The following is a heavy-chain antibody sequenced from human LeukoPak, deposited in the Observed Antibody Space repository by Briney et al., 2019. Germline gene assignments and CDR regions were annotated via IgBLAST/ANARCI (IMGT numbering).Heavy chain of an antibody. CDR1: GFTVSSNY. CDR2: IYSDGST. J-gene: IGHJ3*02. Sequence: QPGGSLRLSCAASGFTVSSNYMSWVRQAPGKGLEWVSIIYSDGSTYYADSVKGRFTISRDNSKNTLYLQMNSLRAEDTAMYYCARVRYIYGYASDIWGQGTMVTVSS. D-gene: IGHD5-18*01. V-gene: IGHV3-53*01. CDR3: ARVRYIYGYASDI.